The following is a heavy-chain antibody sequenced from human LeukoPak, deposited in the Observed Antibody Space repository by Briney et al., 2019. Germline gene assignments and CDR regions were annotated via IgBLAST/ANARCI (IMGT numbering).Heavy chain of an antibody. CDR2: IGTAGDT. Sequence: PGGSLRLSCAASGFTFSSCDMHWVRQATGKGLEWVSAIGTAGDTYYPGSVKGRFTISRENAKNSLYLQMNSLRAGDTAVYYCARATDSGDFDYWGQGTLVTVSS. V-gene: IGHV3-13*01. CDR1: GFTFSSCD. D-gene: IGHD3-22*01. J-gene: IGHJ4*02. CDR3: ARATDSGDFDY.